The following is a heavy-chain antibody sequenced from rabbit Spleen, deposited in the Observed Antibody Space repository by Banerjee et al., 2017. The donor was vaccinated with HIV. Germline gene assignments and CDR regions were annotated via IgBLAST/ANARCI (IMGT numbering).Heavy chain of an antibody. CDR3: ARDSGSSFSSYGMDL. CDR1: GFSFSRSYW. Sequence: QSLEESGGDLVKPGGTLTLTCTASGFSFSRSYWICWVRQAPGKGLEWIACIDAGNSGFTYFASWAKGRFTISKTSSTTVTLQMTSLTAADTATYFCARDSGSSFSSYGMDLWGPGTLVTVS. D-gene: IGHD8-1*01. V-gene: IGHV1S40*01. CDR2: IDAGNSGFT. J-gene: IGHJ6*01.